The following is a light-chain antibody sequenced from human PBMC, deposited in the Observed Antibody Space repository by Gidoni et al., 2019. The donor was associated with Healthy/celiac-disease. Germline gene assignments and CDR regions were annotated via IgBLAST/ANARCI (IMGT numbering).Light chain of an antibody. CDR1: KLGDKY. Sequence: SYELTQPPSESVSPGQTASITCSGDKLGDKYACWYQQKPGQSPVLVIYQDSKRPSGIPARFSGSNSVHTATLTISGTQAMDEADYYCQAWDSITVVFGGGTKLTVL. J-gene: IGLJ2*01. CDR2: QDS. CDR3: QAWDSITVV. V-gene: IGLV3-1*01.